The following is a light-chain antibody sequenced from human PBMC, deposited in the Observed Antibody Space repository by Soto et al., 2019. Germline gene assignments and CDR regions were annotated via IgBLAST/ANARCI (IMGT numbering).Light chain of an antibody. Sequence: EIVLTQSPATLSLSPGERATLSCRASQSVSSSLAWYQQKPGQAPRLLIYDASNRATGIPARFSGSGSGTDFTLTISSLEPEDFAVYYCQQRSNWPRLFTFGPGTKVDIK. V-gene: IGKV3-11*01. CDR3: QQRSNWPRLFT. J-gene: IGKJ3*01. CDR2: DAS. CDR1: QSVSSS.